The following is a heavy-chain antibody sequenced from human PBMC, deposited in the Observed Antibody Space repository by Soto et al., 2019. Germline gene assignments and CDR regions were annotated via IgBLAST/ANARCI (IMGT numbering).Heavy chain of an antibody. Sequence: SETLSLTCTVSGGSISSYYWSWIRQPPGKGLEWIGYIYYSGSTNYNPSLKSRVTISVDTSKNQFSLKLSSVTAADTAVYHCERVEDYGGNSNWFDPWGQGTLVTVS. CDR3: ERVEDYGGNSNWFDP. D-gene: IGHD4-17*01. J-gene: IGHJ5*02. CDR1: GGSISSYY. CDR2: IYYSGST. V-gene: IGHV4-59*01.